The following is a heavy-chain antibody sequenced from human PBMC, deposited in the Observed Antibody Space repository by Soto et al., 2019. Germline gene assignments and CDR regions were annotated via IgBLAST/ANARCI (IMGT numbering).Heavy chain of an antibody. CDR2: ISGSGGST. CDR3: AKDFPSIAARPGYMDV. J-gene: IGHJ6*03. CDR1: GFSFSSYA. D-gene: IGHD6-6*01. V-gene: IGHV3-23*01. Sequence: HPGGSLRLSCAASGFSFSSYAMSWVRQAPGKGLEWVSAISGSGGSTYYADSVKGRFTISRDNSKNTLYLQMNSLRAEDTAVYYCAKDFPSIAARPGYMDVWGKGTTVTVSS.